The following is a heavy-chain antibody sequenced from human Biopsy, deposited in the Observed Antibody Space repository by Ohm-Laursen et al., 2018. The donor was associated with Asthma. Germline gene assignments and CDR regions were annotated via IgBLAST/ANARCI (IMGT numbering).Heavy chain of an antibody. V-gene: IGHV3-30*03. CDR1: GFVFSQCG. J-gene: IGHJ3*02. D-gene: IGHD3-22*01. CDR3: ARQSGQDYGDSSGFDI. Sequence: SLRLSCAASGFVFSQCGMHWVRQGPGKGLEWVALVSSDGHNKYYEDSVKGRFSISRDNSRNRLYLEINRLTVEDSAVYFCARQSGQDYGDSSGFDIWGQGTKVAVSS. CDR2: VSSDGHNK.